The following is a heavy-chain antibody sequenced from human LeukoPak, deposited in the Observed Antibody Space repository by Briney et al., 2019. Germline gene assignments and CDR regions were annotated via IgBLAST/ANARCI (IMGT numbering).Heavy chain of an antibody. Sequence: PSETLSLTCTVSGGSISSYYWSWIRQPPGKGLEWIGYIYYSGSTNYNPSLKSRVTISVDTSKNQFSLKLSSVTAADTAVYYCARGFMTMVTKVSSHNNWFDPWGQGTLVTVSS. CDR3: ARGFMTMVTKVSSHNNWFDP. CDR2: IYYSGST. CDR1: GGSISSYY. V-gene: IGHV4-59*01. J-gene: IGHJ5*02. D-gene: IGHD4-17*01.